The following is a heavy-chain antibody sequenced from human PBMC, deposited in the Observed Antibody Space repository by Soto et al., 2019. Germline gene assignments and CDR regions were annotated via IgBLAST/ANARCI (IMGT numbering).Heavy chain of an antibody. J-gene: IGHJ3*02. CDR1: GFTFSSYA. Sequence: LRLSFAASGFTFSSYAMHWVRQAPGKELEWVAVISYDGSNKYYADSVKGRFTISGGNSKNTLYLQMNSLGAEDTAVYYCVRVGVFLFDIWGQGTMVTVSS. D-gene: IGHD2-21*01. CDR2: ISYDGSNK. V-gene: IGHV3-30-3*01. CDR3: VRVGVFLFDI.